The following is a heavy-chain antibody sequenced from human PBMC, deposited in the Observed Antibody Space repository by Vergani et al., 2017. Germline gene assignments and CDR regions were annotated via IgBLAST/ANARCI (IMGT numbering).Heavy chain of an antibody. CDR2: INHSGST. CDR3: AREGLHSGSGSYNDY. D-gene: IGHD3-10*01. Sequence: QVQLQESGPGLVKPSETLSLTCTVSGYSIRTNYYWGWIRQPPGKGLEWIGSINHSGSTYYNQSLKSRITMSVDTSKNQFSLRLSSVTAADTAMYYCAREGLHSGSGSYNDYWGQGTLVTVSS. J-gene: IGHJ4*02. CDR1: GYSIRTNYY. V-gene: IGHV4-38-2*02.